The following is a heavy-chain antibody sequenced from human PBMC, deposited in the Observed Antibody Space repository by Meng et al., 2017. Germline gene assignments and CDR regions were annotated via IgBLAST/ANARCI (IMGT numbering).Heavy chain of an antibody. J-gene: IGHJ5*02. V-gene: IGHV3-64*01. CDR1: GFTFSSYA. Sequence: SWAASGFTFSSYAMHWVRQAPGKGLEYVAAISSNGGSTYYANSVKGRFTISRDNSKNTLYLQMGSLRAEDMAVYYCAREVDIVVVVAATQYNWFDPWGQGTLVTVSS. CDR2: ISSNGGST. CDR3: AREVDIVVVVAATQYNWFDP. D-gene: IGHD2-15*01.